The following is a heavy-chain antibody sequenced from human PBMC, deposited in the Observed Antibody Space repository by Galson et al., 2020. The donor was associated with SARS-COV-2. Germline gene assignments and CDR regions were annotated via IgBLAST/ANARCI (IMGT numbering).Heavy chain of an antibody. D-gene: IGHD3-22*01. CDR2: IYPGDSDT. Sequence: GESLKISCKGSGYSFTSYWIGWVRQMPGKGLEWMGIIYPGDSDTRYSPSFQGQVTISADKSISTAYLQWSSLKASEPAMYYCARQISPRYYYDSSGYYHGFDPWGQGTLVTVSS. V-gene: IGHV5-51*01. CDR1: GYSFTSYW. CDR3: ARQISPRYYYDSSGYYHGFDP. J-gene: IGHJ5*02.